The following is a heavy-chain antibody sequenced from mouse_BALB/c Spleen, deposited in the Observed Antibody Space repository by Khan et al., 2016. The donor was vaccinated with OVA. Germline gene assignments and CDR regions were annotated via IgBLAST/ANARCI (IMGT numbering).Heavy chain of an antibody. J-gene: IGHJ3*01. V-gene: IGHV3-8*02. CDR3: ARSTYRYAFAY. D-gene: IGHD2-14*01. Sequence: EVQLQESGPSLVQPSQTLSLTCSVTGDSISSGYWSWIRKFPGNKLEYMGYMISSGYTYYNPSLKSGISITRHTSKNQHYLQSNAVTTEDTATYXCARSTYRYAFAYWGQGTLVTVSA. CDR2: MISSGYT. CDR1: GDSISSGY.